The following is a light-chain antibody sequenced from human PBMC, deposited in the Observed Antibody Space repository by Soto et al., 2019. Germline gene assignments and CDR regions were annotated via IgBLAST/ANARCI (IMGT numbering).Light chain of an antibody. CDR3: SSYAGSNNPYV. V-gene: IGLV2-8*01. Sequence: QSALTQPPSASGSPGQSVTLSCTGTSSDVGGYNYVSWYQQHPGKAPKLMIYEVNKRPSGVPGRFSGSRSGNTASLTVSGLQADDEADYYCSSYAGSNNPYVFGTGTKLTVL. J-gene: IGLJ1*01. CDR2: EVN. CDR1: SSDVGGYNY.